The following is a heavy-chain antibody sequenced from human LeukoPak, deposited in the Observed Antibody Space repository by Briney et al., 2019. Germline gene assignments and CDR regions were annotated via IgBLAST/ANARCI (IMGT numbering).Heavy chain of an antibody. V-gene: IGHV4-34*01. Sequence: KPSETLSLTCAVYGGSFSGYYWSWIRQPPGKGLEWIGEINHSGSTNYNPSLKSRVTISVDTSKNQFSLKLSSVTAADTAVYYCARGIRFLERLLSHGGAFDIWGQGTMVTVSS. CDR1: GGSFSGYY. CDR3: ARGIRFLERLLSHGGAFDI. J-gene: IGHJ3*02. CDR2: INHSGST. D-gene: IGHD3-3*01.